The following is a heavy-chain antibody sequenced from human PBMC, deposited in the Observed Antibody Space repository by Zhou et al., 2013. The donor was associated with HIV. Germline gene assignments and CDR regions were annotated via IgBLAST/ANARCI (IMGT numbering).Heavy chain of an antibody. D-gene: IGHD7-27*01. J-gene: IGHJ2*01. V-gene: IGHV1-2*02. CDR1: GYTFTSYF. Sequence: QVQLVQSAAEVKNPGASVTVSCKASGYTFTSYFMHWLRQAPGQGLEWVGWINPKSGTTKYTQTFQGRVTLTTDTSINTAYMELRSLKSDDTAVYYCARAPNWGSDWYFDLWAVAPWSLSPQ. CDR2: INPKSGTT. CDR3: ARAPNWGSDWYFDL.